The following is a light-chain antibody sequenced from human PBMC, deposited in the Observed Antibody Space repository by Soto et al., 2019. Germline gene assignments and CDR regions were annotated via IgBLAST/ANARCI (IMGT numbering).Light chain of an antibody. Sequence: QSALTQPASVSGSPGQSITISCTGTNSDVGGYTYVSWYQQHPGKAPKLMIYDVSNRPSGVSNRFSGSKSGNTASLTISGLQADDEADYYCSSYTSSSTPYVFGTETKVTVL. CDR2: DVS. J-gene: IGLJ1*01. CDR1: NSDVGGYTY. V-gene: IGLV2-14*03. CDR3: SSYTSSSTPYV.